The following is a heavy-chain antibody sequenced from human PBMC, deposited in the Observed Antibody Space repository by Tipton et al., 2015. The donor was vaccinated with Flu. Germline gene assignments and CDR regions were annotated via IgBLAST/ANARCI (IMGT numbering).Heavy chain of an antibody. V-gene: IGHV1-2*02. CDR3: ARAGYHFWDDSEIRTFDY. CDR2: INPYNGDT. J-gene: IGHJ4*02. Sequence: QLVQSGAEVKKPGASVKVSCKSSGYTFTAYYMHWVRQAPGQGLEWMGWINPYNGDTNYAKKFQGRVTMTREKSISTDYMELSRLRSDDTAVYYCARAGYHFWDDSEIRTFDYWGPGALVTVSS. D-gene: IGHD3/OR15-3a*01. CDR1: GYTFTAYY.